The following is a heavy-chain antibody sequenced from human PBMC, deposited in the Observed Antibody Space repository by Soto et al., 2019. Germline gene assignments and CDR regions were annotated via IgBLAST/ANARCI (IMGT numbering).Heavy chain of an antibody. Sequence: AISGSGGSTYYADSVKGRFTISRDNSKNTLYLQMNSLRAEDTAVYYCAKDSGRFLEWFFWYFDYWGQGTLVTVSS. V-gene: IGHV3-23*01. J-gene: IGHJ4*02. D-gene: IGHD3-3*01. CDR2: ISGSGGST. CDR3: AKDSGRFLEWFFWYFDY.